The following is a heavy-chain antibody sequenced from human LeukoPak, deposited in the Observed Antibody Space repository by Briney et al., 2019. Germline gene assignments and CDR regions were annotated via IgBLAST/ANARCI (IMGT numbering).Heavy chain of an antibody. CDR1: GFTFSSYS. CDR2: ISSSRSYI. V-gene: IGHV3-21*01. CDR3: ARGSYLFDY. D-gene: IGHD5-18*01. Sequence: TGGSLRLSCAASGFTFSSYSMNWVRQAPGKGLEWVSSISSSRSYIYYADSVKGRFTISRDNAKNSLYLQMNSLRAEDTAVYYCARGSYLFDYWGQGTLVTVSS. J-gene: IGHJ4*02.